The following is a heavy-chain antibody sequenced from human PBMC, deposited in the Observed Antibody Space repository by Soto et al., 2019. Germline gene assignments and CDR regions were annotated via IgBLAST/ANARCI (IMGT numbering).Heavy chain of an antibody. CDR1: GFSLSTSGMC. V-gene: IGHV2-70*01. CDR2: IDWDDDK. D-gene: IGHD6-6*01. Sequence: SGPTLVNPTQTLTLTRTVSGFSLSTSGMCVSWIRQPPGKALEWLALIDWDDDKYYSTSLKTRLTISKDTSKNQVVLTMTNMDPVDTATYYCARIPRADSSSAFDYWGQGTLVTVSS. CDR3: ARIPRADSSSAFDY. J-gene: IGHJ4*02.